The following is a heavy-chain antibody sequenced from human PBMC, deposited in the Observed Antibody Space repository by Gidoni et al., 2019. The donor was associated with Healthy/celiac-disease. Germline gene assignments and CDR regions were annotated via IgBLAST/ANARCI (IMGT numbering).Heavy chain of an antibody. V-gene: IGHV4-34*01. CDR2: INHSGST. J-gene: IGHJ6*03. CDR1: GGSFSGYY. CDR3: ARLPRPLAYYYYYMDV. Sequence: QVQLQQWGAGLLKHSETLSLTCAVYGGSFSGYYWSWIRQPPGKGLEWIGEINHSGSTNYNPSLKSRVTISVDTSKNQFSLKLSSVTAADTAVYYCARLPRPLAYYYYYMDVWGKGTTVTVSS.